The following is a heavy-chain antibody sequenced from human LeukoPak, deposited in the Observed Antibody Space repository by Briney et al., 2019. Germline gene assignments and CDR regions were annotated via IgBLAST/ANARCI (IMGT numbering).Heavy chain of an antibody. Sequence: GESLRISCKGSGYSFTSYWIGWVRQMPGKGLEWMGIIYPADSDTRYSPSFQGHVTISADKSISTAYLQWSSLKASDTAMYYCARHVMYDSGGLGHHYLDVWGKGTTVTVSS. V-gene: IGHV5-51*01. J-gene: IGHJ6*03. CDR1: GYSFTSYW. D-gene: IGHD3-22*01. CDR3: ARHVMYDSGGLGHHYLDV. CDR2: IYPADSDT.